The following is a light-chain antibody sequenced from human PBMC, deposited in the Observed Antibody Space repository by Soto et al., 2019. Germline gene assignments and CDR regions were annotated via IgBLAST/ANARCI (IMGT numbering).Light chain of an antibody. V-gene: IGKV1-39*01. CDR2: AAS. Sequence: DIQMNQSPSSLSASVGDRVTITCRASQSISSYLNWSQQKPGKAPKLLIYAASSLQSGVPSRFSGRGSGTDFTLTISSLQPEDFATYYCQPSYSTPKTFGQGTKVEIK. CDR1: QSISSY. CDR3: QPSYSTPKT. J-gene: IGKJ1*01.